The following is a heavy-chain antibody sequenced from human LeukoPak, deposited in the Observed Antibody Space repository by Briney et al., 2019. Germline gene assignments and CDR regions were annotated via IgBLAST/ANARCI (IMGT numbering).Heavy chain of an antibody. Sequence: PGGSLRLSCAASGFTFSSYAMSWVRQAPGKGLEWVSTISGSGDSTYYADSVKGRFTISRDNSKNTLHLQMNSLRAEDTAVYYCAKGGTGYCSSTSCLYCFDYWGQGTLVTVSS. CDR2: ISGSGDST. CDR3: AKGGTGYCSSTSCLYCFDY. D-gene: IGHD2-2*01. V-gene: IGHV3-23*01. J-gene: IGHJ4*02. CDR1: GFTFSSYA.